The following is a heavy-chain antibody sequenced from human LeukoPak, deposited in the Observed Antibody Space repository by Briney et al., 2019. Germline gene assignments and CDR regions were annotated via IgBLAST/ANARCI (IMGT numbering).Heavy chain of an antibody. CDR3: ARHFYGAATGSPFDY. J-gene: IGHJ4*02. V-gene: IGHV5-51*01. CDR1: GYSFSTYW. D-gene: IGHD6-25*01. CDR2: IYPGDSDT. Sequence: GESLKISCKGSGYSFSTYWIGWVRQMPGKGLEWMGIIYPGDSDTRYSPSFQGQVTISVDKSISTAYLQWSSLKASDSAVYYCARHFYGAATGSPFDYWGQGTLVTVSS.